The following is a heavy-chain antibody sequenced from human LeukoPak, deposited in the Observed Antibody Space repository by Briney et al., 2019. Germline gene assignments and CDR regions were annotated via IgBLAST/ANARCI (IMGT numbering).Heavy chain of an antibody. V-gene: IGHV4-34*08. J-gene: IGHJ5*02. D-gene: IGHD3-10*01. CDR1: GFTFSSYS. CDR2: INESGYA. CDR3: ASIWVGGNWFDP. Sequence: GPLRLSCAASGFTFSSYSMNWVRQAPGKGLEWIGEINESGYANYNPSLQSRVTISIDTSRRHFSLKLTSVAAADTAVYYCASIWVGGNWFDPWGRGTLVTVSS.